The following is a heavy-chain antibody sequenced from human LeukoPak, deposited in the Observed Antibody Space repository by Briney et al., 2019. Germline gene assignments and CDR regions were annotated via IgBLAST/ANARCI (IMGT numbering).Heavy chain of an antibody. D-gene: IGHD3-3*01. J-gene: IGHJ4*02. V-gene: IGHV1-2*02. CDR2: INPNSGGT. CDR1: GYTFTGYY. CDR3: ARTSTSDYYDFWSGYYPLDY. Sequence: ASVKVSCKASGYTFTGYYMHWVRQAPGQGLEWMGWINPNSGGTNYAQKFQGRVTMTRDTSISTAYMELSRLRSDDTAVYYCARTSTSDYYDFWSGYYPLDYWGQGTLVTFSS.